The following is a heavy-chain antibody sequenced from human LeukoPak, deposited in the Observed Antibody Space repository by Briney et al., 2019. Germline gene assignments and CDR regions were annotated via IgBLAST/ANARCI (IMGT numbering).Heavy chain of an antibody. Sequence: GSLRLSCAASGFTFRSYAMSWVRQAPGKGLEWVSAISGSGGSTYYADSVKGRFTISRDNSKNTLYLQMNSLRAEDTAVYYCAKFRGYDFVYYFDYWGQGTLVTVSS. D-gene: IGHD5-12*01. CDR3: AKFRGYDFVYYFDY. CDR1: GFTFRSYA. CDR2: ISGSGGST. J-gene: IGHJ4*02. V-gene: IGHV3-23*01.